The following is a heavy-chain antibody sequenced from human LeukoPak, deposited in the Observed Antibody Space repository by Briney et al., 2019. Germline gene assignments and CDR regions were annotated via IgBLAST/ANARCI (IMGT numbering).Heavy chain of an antibody. D-gene: IGHD2/OR15-2a*01. CDR3: AKKYSYFDS. V-gene: IGHV3-23*01. Sequence: GGSLRLSCTGSGFTFRIYAMSWVRQAPGKGLEWVSSISASENTTFYADSVKGRFTISRDNSKNTLYLQMNSLRADDTAVYYCAKKYSYFDSGGQGTLVTVSS. J-gene: IGHJ4*02. CDR1: GFTFRIYA. CDR2: ISASENTT.